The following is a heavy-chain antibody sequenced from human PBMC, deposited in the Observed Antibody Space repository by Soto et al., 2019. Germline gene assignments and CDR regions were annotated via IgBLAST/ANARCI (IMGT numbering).Heavy chain of an antibody. CDR3: ARGGGVGVAGSAAFDM. D-gene: IGHD3-3*01. Sequence: QLHLVQSGAVVKKPGASVTVSCSASGYPVTAYYMHWVRQAPGRGLEWMGGINPATGAAKYTQTSQGSVTMTRDTSTSTVFMELSGLTSEDTAGFYCARGGGVGVAGSAAFDMWGQGTLVTVSS. V-gene: IGHV1-2*02. J-gene: IGHJ3*02. CDR1: GYPVTAYY. CDR2: INPATGAA.